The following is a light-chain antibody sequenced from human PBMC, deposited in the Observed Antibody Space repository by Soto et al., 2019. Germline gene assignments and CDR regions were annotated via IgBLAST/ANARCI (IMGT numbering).Light chain of an antibody. CDR3: SSYTSSSILV. V-gene: IGLV2-14*01. CDR1: SSDVGDYNY. CDR2: EVS. J-gene: IGLJ1*01. Sequence: QSALTQPASVSGSPGQSITISCTGTSSDVGDYNYVSWYQQHPSKAPKLMIYEVSNRPSGVSNRFSGSKSGNTASLTISGLQAEDEADYYCSSYTSSSILVFGTGTKATVL.